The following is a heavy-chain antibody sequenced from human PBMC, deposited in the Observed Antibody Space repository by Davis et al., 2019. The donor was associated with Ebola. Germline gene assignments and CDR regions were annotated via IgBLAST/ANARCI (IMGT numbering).Heavy chain of an antibody. CDR1: GYTFSNYW. D-gene: IGHD6-19*01. CDR2: IFPDDSDT. J-gene: IGHJ5*02. Sequence: GESLKISCKGLGYTFSNYWIGWLRQIPGEGLELMGIIFPDDSDTRYSPSFEGRVTISVDKSINTAYLQWTSLKTSDTAIYYCGRHPSGRTPNWFDPWGQGIQATVSS. V-gene: IGHV5-51*01. CDR3: GRHPSGRTPNWFDP.